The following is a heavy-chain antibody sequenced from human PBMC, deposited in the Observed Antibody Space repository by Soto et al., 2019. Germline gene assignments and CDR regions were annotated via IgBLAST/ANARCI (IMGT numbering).Heavy chain of an antibody. CDR3: ARDGDGYKFYYYGMDV. J-gene: IGHJ6*02. CDR2: ISYDGSNK. D-gene: IGHD5-12*01. Sequence: QVQLVESGGGVVQPGRSLRLSCAASGFTFSSYAMHWVRQAPGKGLEWVAVISYDGSNKYYADSVKGRFTISRDNSKNTLYLQMNSLRAKDTAVYYCARDGDGYKFYYYGMDVWGQGTTVTVSS. V-gene: IGHV3-30-3*01. CDR1: GFTFSSYA.